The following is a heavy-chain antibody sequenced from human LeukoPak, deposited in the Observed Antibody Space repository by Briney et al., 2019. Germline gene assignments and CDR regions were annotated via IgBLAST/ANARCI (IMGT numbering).Heavy chain of an antibody. CDR1: GDSINSLDL. Sequence: PSETLSLTCTVPGDSINSLDLWSWVRQPPGKGLEWIGEMYLSGTTHSNPSVKSRVTISIDKSKNQFFLNLSSVTAADTAVYYCAGLVGRYSSGLYYYYFDYWGQGTLVTVSS. V-gene: IGHV4-4*02. CDR2: MYLSGTT. D-gene: IGHD3-22*01. J-gene: IGHJ4*02. CDR3: AGLVGRYSSGLYYYYFDY.